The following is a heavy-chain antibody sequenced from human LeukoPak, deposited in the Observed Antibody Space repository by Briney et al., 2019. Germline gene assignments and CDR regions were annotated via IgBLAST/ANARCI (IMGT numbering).Heavy chain of an antibody. CDR3: ARDSIAVAGTFDY. V-gene: IGHV1-2*02. CDR1: GYTFTGYY. CDR2: INPNSGGT. Sequence: ASVKVSCKASGYTFTGYYMHWVRQAPGQGLEWMGWINPNSGGTNYAQKFQGRVTMTRDTSISTAYMELSRLRSEDTAVYYCARDSIAVAGTFDYWGQGTLVTVSS. D-gene: IGHD6-19*01. J-gene: IGHJ4*02.